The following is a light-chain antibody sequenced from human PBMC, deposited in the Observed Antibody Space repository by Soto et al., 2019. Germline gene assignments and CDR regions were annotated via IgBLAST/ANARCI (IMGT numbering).Light chain of an antibody. J-gene: IGKJ4*01. CDR3: QQRSNWLA. Sequence: EIVLTQSPATLSLSPGERATLSCTTSQSVSSFLAWYQQKPGQAPRLLIYDASNRATGIPARFSGSGSGTDFTLTISSLEPEDFAIYYCQQRSNWLAFGGGTKVDNK. V-gene: IGKV3-11*01. CDR1: QSVSSF. CDR2: DAS.